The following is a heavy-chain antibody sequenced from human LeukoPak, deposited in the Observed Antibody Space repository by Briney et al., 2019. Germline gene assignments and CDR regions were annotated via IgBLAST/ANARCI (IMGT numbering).Heavy chain of an antibody. Sequence: GGSLGLSCAASGFTFSNAWMSWVRQAPGKGLEWVGRIKGKTDGGTTDYAAPVKGRFTISRDDSKNTLYLQMNSLKTEDTAVYYCTTLPMEYYYYYGMDVWGQGTTVTVSS. V-gene: IGHV3-15*01. D-gene: IGHD1-1*01. J-gene: IGHJ6*02. CDR1: GFTFSNAW. CDR2: IKGKTDGGTT. CDR3: TTLPMEYYYYYGMDV.